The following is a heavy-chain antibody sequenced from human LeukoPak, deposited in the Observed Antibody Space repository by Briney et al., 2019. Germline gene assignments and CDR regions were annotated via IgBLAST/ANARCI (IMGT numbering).Heavy chain of an antibody. V-gene: IGHV3-30*18. J-gene: IGHJ4*02. CDR2: ISSDGSDK. CDR3: AKERLGATTPNPGY. CDR1: GFTFSTYG. D-gene: IGHD1-26*01. Sequence: PGGSLRLFCAASGFTFSTYGMHWVRQAPGKGLEWVAVISSDGSDKYYTDSVKGRFTISRDNSKNTLYLQMSSLRADDTALYYCAKERLGATTPNPGYWGQGTLVTVSS.